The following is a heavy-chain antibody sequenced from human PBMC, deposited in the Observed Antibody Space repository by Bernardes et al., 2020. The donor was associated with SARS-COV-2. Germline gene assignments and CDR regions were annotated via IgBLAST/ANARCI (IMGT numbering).Heavy chain of an antibody. CDR1: GGCISSISYY. V-gene: IGHV4-39*02. CDR3: ARDLGYCNNGVCSP. CDR2: VYYSGST. Sequence: SETLSLTCTVSGGCISSISYYWGWLLQPPGKGLEWIGSVYYSGSTYYNPSLKSRVTISVDTSKNQFSLKLSSVTAADTAVYYCARDLGYCNNGVCSPWGQGTLVTVSS. D-gene: IGHD2-8*01. J-gene: IGHJ5*02.